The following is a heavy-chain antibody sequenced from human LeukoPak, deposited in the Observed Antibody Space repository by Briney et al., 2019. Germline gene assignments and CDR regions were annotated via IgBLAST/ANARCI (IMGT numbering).Heavy chain of an antibody. J-gene: IGHJ6*02. V-gene: IGHV1-69*04. CDR3: ARDRSGDIVVVPAATYYYGMDV. D-gene: IGHD2-2*01. Sequence: SVKVSCKASGGTFSSYAISWARQAPGQGLEWMGRIIPILGIANYAQKFQGRVTITADKSTSTAYMELSSLRSEDTAVYYCARDRSGDIVVVPAATYYYGMDVWGQGTTVTVSS. CDR1: GGTFSSYA. CDR2: IIPILGIA.